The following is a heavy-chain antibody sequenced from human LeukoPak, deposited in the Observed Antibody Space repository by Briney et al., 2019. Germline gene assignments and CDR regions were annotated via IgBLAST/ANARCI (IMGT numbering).Heavy chain of an antibody. J-gene: IGHJ4*02. CDR1: GFTFSSYS. V-gene: IGHV3-21*01. D-gene: IGHD3-10*01. CDR2: ISSSSSYI. CDR3: AADYYGSGSIAN. Sequence: GGSLRLSCAASGFTFSSYSMNWVRQAPGKGLEWVSSISSSSSYIYYADSVKGRFTISRDNAKNSLYLQMNSLRAEDTAVYYCAADYYGSGSIANWGQGTLVTVSS.